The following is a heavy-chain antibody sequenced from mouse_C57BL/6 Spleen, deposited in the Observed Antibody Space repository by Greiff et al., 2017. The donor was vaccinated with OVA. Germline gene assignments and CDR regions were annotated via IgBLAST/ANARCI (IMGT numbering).Heavy chain of an antibody. Sequence: EVKLMESGPGLVKPSQSLSLTCSVTGYSITSGYYWNWIRQFPGNKREWMGYISYDGSNNYNPSLKNRISITRDTSKNQFFLKLSSVTTEDTATYYCAKDAPFYSYGSSYDWGKGTTLTVSS. V-gene: IGHV3-6*01. CDR2: ISYDGSN. CDR3: AKDAPFYSYGSSYD. CDR1: GYSITSGYY. J-gene: IGHJ2*01. D-gene: IGHD1-1*01.